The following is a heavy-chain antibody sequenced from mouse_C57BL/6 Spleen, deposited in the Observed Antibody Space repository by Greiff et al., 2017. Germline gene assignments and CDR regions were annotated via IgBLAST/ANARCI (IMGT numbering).Heavy chain of an antibody. CDR1: GYTFTSYW. Sequence: HVQLQQPGAELVKPGASLKVSCKASGYTFTSYWMHWVKQTPGQGLEWIGRIHPSDSDTNYNQKFKGQATLPVDKSSSTAYMQLSSLTSEDSAVYYCAILAYYSNYDYAMDYWGQGTSVTVSS. D-gene: IGHD2-5*01. V-gene: IGHV1-74*01. CDR3: AILAYYSNYDYAMDY. CDR2: IHPSDSDT. J-gene: IGHJ4*01.